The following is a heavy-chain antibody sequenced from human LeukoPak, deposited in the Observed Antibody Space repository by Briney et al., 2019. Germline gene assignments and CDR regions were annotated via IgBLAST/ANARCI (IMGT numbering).Heavy chain of an antibody. CDR2: IKQGGSKK. D-gene: IGHD2-15*01. J-gene: IGHJ3*02. V-gene: IGHV3-7*01. CDR3: ARDFNPRNGGTCYDAFDI. Sequence: PGGSLRLSCAASGITFNSDWMTWVRQAPGKGLEWVANIKQGGSKKYYADSVEGRFTISTDNTKNSLYLQMNSLRAEDTAVYYCARDFNPRNGGTCYDAFDIWGQGTMVTVSS. CDR1: GITFNSDW.